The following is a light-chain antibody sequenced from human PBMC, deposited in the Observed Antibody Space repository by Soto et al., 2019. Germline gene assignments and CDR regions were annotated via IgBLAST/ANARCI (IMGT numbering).Light chain of an antibody. J-gene: IGLJ2*01. CDR3: GTWDSSLGAVV. Sequence: QSVLTQPASVSGSPGQSITISCTGTSSDIGVYNYVSWYQQHPGKAPKLVICEVSNRPSGVSSRFSGSKSGTSATLGITGLQTGDEADYYCGTWDSSLGAVVFGGGTKLTVL. V-gene: IGLV2-14*01. CDR2: EVS. CDR1: SSDIGVYNY.